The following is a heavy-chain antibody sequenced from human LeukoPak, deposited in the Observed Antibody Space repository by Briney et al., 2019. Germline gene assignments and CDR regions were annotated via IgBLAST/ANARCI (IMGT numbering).Heavy chain of an antibody. CDR2: INTDGSTT. J-gene: IGHJ4*02. D-gene: IGHD1-26*01. CDR3: AKDGVGATSLDC. V-gene: IGHV3-74*01. CDR1: GFTFNIHW. Sequence: GGSLRLSCAASGFTFNIHWMHWVRQAPGKGLVWVSRINTDGSTTDYADSVKGRFTISRDNAKNTLYLQMNSLRAEDTAVYYCAKDGVGATSLDCWGQGTLVTVSS.